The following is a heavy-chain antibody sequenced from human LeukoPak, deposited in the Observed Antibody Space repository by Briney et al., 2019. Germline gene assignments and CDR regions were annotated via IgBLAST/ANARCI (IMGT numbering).Heavy chain of an antibody. CDR3: ARESIAVAGAPFDY. D-gene: IGHD6-19*01. Sequence: GGSLRLSCAASGFTFSSYSMNWVRQAPGKGLEWVSSISSSSYIYYADSVKGRFTISRDNAKNSLYLQMNSLRAEDTAVYYCARESIAVAGAPFDYWGQGTLVTVSS. J-gene: IGHJ4*02. V-gene: IGHV3-21*01. CDR2: ISSSSYI. CDR1: GFTFSSYS.